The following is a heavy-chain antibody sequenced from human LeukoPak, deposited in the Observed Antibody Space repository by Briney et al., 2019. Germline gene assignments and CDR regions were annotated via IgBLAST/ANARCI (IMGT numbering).Heavy chain of an antibody. CDR2: INPNSGGT. J-gene: IGHJ4*02. V-gene: IGHV1-2*02. CDR1: GHTLTDYY. Sequence: ASVTVSCMPSGHTLTDYYIYWVPQAPGQGLEWMGWINPNSGGTNYAQKFQGRVTMTRDTSISTAYMELSRLRSDDTAVYYCASYCSSTSRYRNWGQGTLVTVSS. D-gene: IGHD2-2*02. CDR3: ASYCSSTSRYRN.